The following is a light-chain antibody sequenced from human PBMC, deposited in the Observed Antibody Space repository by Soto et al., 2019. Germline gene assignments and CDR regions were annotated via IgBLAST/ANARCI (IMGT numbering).Light chain of an antibody. CDR2: KAS. V-gene: IGKV1-5*03. Sequence: DIQLTQSPSTLSASVGDRATITCRASQSISSWLAWYQQKPGKAPKLLLYKASSLESGVTSRFSGSGSGTEFTLTISTLQPDDFATYYCQQYEAYPLTFGGGTNVEI. J-gene: IGKJ4*02. CDR1: QSISSW. CDR3: QQYEAYPLT.